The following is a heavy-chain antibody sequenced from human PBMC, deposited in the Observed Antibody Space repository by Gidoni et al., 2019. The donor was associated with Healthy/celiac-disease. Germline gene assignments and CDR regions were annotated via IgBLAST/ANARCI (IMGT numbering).Heavy chain of an antibody. CDR3: AREERYCSSTSCSYFDY. D-gene: IGHD2-2*01. V-gene: IGHV3-7*01. J-gene: IGHJ4*02. Sequence: EVQLVESGGGLVQPGGSLRLSCAASGFTFSSYWMSWVRQAPGKGLEWVANIKQDGSEKYYVDSVKGRFTISRDNAKNSLYLQMNSLRAEDTAVYYCAREERYCSSTSCSYFDYWGQGTLVTVSS. CDR2: IKQDGSEK. CDR1: GFTFSSYW.